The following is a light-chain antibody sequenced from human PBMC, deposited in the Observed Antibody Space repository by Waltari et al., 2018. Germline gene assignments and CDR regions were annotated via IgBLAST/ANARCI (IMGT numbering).Light chain of an antibody. J-gene: IGKJ1*01. V-gene: IGKV1-39*01. Sequence: DIQMTQSPPSLSASVGDRVTISCRASQTVSNYLNWVQQKSGKAPKLLIYAASTLQGGVPPRFTGSGAGTDFTLTITSLQPEDFATYYCQQSYSLPPTFGQGTKVEVK. CDR2: AAS. CDR3: QQSYSLPPT. CDR1: QTVSNY.